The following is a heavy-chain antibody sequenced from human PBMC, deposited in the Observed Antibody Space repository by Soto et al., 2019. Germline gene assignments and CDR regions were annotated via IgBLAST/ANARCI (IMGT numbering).Heavy chain of an antibody. CDR1: GGSFSGYY. D-gene: IGHD2-15*01. CDR3: ARDLRGLGYCSGGSCYRPPYYYGMDV. CDR2: INHSGST. V-gene: IGHV4-34*01. Sequence: SETLSLTCAVYGGSFSGYYWNWIRQPPGKGLEWIGEINHSGSTNYNPALKSRVTISVDTSKNQFSLKLSSVTAADTAVYYCARDLRGLGYCSGGSCYRPPYYYGMDVWGQGTTVTVS. J-gene: IGHJ6*02.